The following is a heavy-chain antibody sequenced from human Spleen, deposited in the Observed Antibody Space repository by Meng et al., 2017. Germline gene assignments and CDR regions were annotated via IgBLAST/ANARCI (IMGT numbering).Heavy chain of an antibody. CDR3: ARDGNTVTQKYYGLDV. V-gene: IGHV3-21*01. CDR1: GFTFSSYI. D-gene: IGHD4-17*01. J-gene: IGHJ6*02. CDR2: ISSSTAYI. Sequence: GESLKISCVASGFTFSSYIMNWVRQAPGKGLEWVSSISSSTAYIYYADSVKGRFTISRDNAKNSLYLQMNSLRAEDTAVYYCARDGNTVTQKYYGLDVWGQGTTVTVSS.